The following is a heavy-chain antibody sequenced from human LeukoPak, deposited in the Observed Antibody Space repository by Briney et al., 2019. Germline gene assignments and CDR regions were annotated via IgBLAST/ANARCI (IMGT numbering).Heavy chain of an antibody. CDR2: IYNSGST. Sequence: SETLSFTCTVSGYFISDAYYWGWIRPPPGKGLEWIGSIYNSGSTFYNPSLKTRVTISVDTSANQFSLKLNSVTAADTAVYYCARHDIIGYFDYWGQGTLATVSS. CDR1: GYFISDAYY. CDR3: ARHDIIGYFDY. D-gene: IGHD1-20*01. J-gene: IGHJ4*02. V-gene: IGHV4-38-2*02.